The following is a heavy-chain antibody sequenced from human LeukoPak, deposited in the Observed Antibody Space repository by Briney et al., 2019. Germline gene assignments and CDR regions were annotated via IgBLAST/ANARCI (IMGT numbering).Heavy chain of an antibody. CDR1: GYTFNSYG. J-gene: IGHJ3*02. D-gene: IGHD6-19*01. CDR2: ISAYNGHT. Sequence: ASVKVSCKASGYTFNSYGISWVRQAPGQGLEWMGWISAYNGHTNYAQKFQGRVTMTTDTSTSTAYMDLRSLRSDDTAVYYCARFGLGKHIEVAGIPFDIWGQGTMVTVSS. CDR3: ARFGLGKHIEVAGIPFDI. V-gene: IGHV1-18*01.